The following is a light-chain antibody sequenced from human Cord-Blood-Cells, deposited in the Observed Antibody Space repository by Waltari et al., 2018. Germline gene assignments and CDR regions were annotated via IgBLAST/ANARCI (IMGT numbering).Light chain of an antibody. CDR2: AAS. CDR1: QGISSY. CDR3: QQYYSYPYS. V-gene: IGKV1-8*01. J-gene: IGKJ2*03. Sequence: AIRMTPSPSSFSASTGDTVPITCRGSQGISSYLAWYQQKPGKAPKLLIYAASTLQSGVPSRFSGSGSGTDFTLTISCLQSEDVATYYCQQYYSYPYSFGQGTKLEIK.